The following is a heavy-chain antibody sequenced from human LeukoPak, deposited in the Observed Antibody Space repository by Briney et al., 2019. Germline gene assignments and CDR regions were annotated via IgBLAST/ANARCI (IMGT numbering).Heavy chain of an antibody. V-gene: IGHV4-4*07. Sequence: PSETLSLTCTVSGGSISSYYWSWIRQPAGKGLEWIGRIYTSGSTNYNPSLKSRVTMSVDTSKNQFSLKLSSVTAADTAVYYCARDRKAYYDFWSGYFSNWFDPWGQGTLVTVSS. CDR3: ARDRKAYYDFWSGYFSNWFDP. CDR1: GGSISSYY. J-gene: IGHJ5*02. CDR2: IYTSGST. D-gene: IGHD3-3*01.